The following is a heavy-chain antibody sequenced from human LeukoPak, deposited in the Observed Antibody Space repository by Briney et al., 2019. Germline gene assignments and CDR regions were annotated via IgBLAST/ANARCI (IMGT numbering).Heavy chain of an antibody. CDR3: ARQGGSGWYGHTTYYFDY. CDR1: GGSISSYY. CDR2: IYYSGST. V-gene: IGHV4-59*08. J-gene: IGHJ4*02. Sequence: SETLSLTCTVSGGSISSYYWSWIRQPPGKGLEWIGYIYYSGSTNYNPSLKSRVTISVDTSKNQFSLKLSSVTAADTAVYYCARQGGSGWYGHTTYYFDYWGQGTLVTVSS. D-gene: IGHD6-19*01.